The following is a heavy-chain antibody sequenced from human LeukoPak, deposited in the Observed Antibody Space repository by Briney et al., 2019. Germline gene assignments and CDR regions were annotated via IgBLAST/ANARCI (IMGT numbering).Heavy chain of an antibody. CDR2: ISYDGSNK. V-gene: IGHV3-30-3*01. CDR3: ARGRHRVSSGWQCYFDY. J-gene: IGHJ4*02. CDR1: GFTFSSYA. Sequence: QSGGSLRLSCAASGFTFSSYAMHWVRQAPGKGLEWVAVISYDGSNKYYADSVKGRFTISRDNSKNTLYLQMNSLRAEDTAVYYCARGRHRVSSGWQCYFDYWGQGTLVTVSS. D-gene: IGHD6-19*01.